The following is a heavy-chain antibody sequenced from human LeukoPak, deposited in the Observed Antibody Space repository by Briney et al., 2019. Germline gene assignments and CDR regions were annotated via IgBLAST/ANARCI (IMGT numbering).Heavy chain of an antibody. CDR2: IDYSGST. CDR3: ARGPHSAGDWDY. CDR1: GASISSYY. Sequence: PSETLSLTCTVSGASISSYYWSWIRQPPGKGLEWIAYIDYSGSTNYNPSLKSRVTISVVTTKSQFSLKLSSVTGADTAVYYCARGPHSAGDWDYWGRGTLVTVAS. J-gene: IGHJ4*02. D-gene: IGHD2-21*02. V-gene: IGHV4-59*01.